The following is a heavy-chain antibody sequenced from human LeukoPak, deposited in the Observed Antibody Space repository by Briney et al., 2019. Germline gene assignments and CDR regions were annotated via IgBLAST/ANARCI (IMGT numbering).Heavy chain of an antibody. D-gene: IGHD3-22*01. J-gene: IGHJ4*02. CDR1: GYTFTSYY. V-gene: IGHV1-46*01. CDR3: AGSIVAGLFDY. CDR2: INPSGGST. Sequence: ASVKVSCKASGYTFTSYYMHWVRQAPGQGLEWMGIINPSGGSTSYAQKFQGRVTMTRDTSTSTVYMELSSLRSEDTAVYYCAGSIVAGLFDYWGQGTLVTVSS.